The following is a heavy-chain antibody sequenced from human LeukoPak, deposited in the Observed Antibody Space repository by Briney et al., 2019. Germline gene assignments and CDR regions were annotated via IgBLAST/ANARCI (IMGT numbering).Heavy chain of an antibody. Sequence: ASVKVSCKASGYTFTSYGISWVRQAPGQGLEWMGWISAYNGNTNYAQKLQGRVTMTTDTSTSTAYMELRSLRSDDTAVYYWARADSSGWFVDYWGQGTLVTVSS. D-gene: IGHD6-19*01. V-gene: IGHV1-18*01. J-gene: IGHJ4*02. CDR3: ARADSSGWFVDY. CDR1: GYTFTSYG. CDR2: ISAYNGNT.